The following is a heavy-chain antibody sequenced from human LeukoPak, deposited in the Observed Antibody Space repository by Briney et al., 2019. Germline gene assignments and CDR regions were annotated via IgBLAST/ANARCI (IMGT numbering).Heavy chain of an antibody. V-gene: IGHV3-30*04. D-gene: IGHD4-17*01. CDR3: ARDSVAQLDDYGDYDYYYYMDL. J-gene: IGHJ6*03. CDR2: ISYDGSNK. Sequence: GGSLRLSCAASGFTFSSYAMHWVRQAPGKGLEWVAVISYDGSNKYYADSVKGRFTISRGNSKNTLYLQMNSLRAEDTAVYYCARDSVAQLDDYGDYDYYYYMDLWGKGTTVTVSS. CDR1: GFTFSSYA.